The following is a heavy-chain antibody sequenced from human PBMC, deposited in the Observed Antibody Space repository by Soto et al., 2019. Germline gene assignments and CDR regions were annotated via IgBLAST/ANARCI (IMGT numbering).Heavy chain of an antibody. J-gene: IGHJ4*02. CDR1: GFTFNDYW. CDR2: IKKEGGEK. Sequence: EVLLVESGGGLVQPGGSLRLSCAASGFTFNDYWMNWVRQAPGKGLEWVANIKKEGGEKNYADSMQGRFTISRDDTKNSVYLQMNSLRAEDTAVYFCVRSSGWIFEYWGQGGLVTVSS. CDR3: VRSSGWIFEY. D-gene: IGHD6-19*01. V-gene: IGHV3-7*03.